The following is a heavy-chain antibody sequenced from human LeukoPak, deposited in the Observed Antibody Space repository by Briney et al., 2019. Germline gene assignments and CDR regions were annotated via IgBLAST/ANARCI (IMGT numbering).Heavy chain of an antibody. V-gene: IGHV4-31*03. CDR1: GGSISSGGYY. Sequence: SETLSLTCTVSGGSISSGGYYWSWIRQHPGKGLEWIGYIYYSGSTYYNPSLKSRVTISVDTSKNQFSLKLSSVTAADTAVYYCARHGSGSYYSGTPPYYFDYWGQGTLVTVSS. J-gene: IGHJ4*02. D-gene: IGHD3-10*01. CDR2: IYYSGST. CDR3: ARHGSGSYYSGTPPYYFDY.